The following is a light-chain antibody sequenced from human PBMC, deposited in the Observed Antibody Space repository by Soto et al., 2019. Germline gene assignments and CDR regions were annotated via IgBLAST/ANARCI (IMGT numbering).Light chain of an antibody. Sequence: DIQLTQSPSSLSASVGDRITITCRSSQSISRYLNWYQQRPGTAPKVLIFGANSLQSGVPSRFSGSGSGTEFTLTISSLQPEDFATYYGQQNYGTPWTFGQGTKV. V-gene: IGKV1-39*01. CDR1: QSISRY. CDR3: QQNYGTPWT. J-gene: IGKJ1*01. CDR2: GAN.